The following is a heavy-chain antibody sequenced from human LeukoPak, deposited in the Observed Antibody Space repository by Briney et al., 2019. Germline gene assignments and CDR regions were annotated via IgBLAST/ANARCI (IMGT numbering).Heavy chain of an antibody. CDR2: INHSGST. J-gene: IGHJ5*02. CDR1: GGSFSGYY. V-gene: IGHV4-34*01. CDR3: ARGERSSSVGAHCLRDIDP. D-gene: IGHD6-6*01. Sequence: SETLSLTCAVYGGSFSGYYWSWIRQPPVKGLEWIGEINHSGSTNYNPSLKSRVTISVDTSKNQFSLKLSSVTAADTAVYYCARGERSSSVGAHCLRDIDPWGQGTLVTVSS.